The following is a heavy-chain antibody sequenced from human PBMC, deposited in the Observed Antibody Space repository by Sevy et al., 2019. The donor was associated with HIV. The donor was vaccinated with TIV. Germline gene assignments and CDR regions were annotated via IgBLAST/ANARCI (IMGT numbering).Heavy chain of an antibody. CDR1: GGSISSYY. D-gene: IGHD5-12*01. V-gene: IGHV4-59*08. J-gene: IGHJ4*02. CDR2: IYYSGST. Sequence: SEALSLTCTVSGGSISSYYWSWIRQPPGKGLEWIGYIYYSGSTNYNPSLKSRVTISVDTSKNQFSLKLSSVTAADTAVYYCARQRGPGRWLQFFDYWGQGTLVTVSS. CDR3: ARQRGPGRWLQFFDY.